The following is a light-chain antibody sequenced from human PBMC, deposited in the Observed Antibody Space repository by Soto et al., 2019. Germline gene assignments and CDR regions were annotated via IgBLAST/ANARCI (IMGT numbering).Light chain of an antibody. CDR1: QSISSY. CDR3: QQSYSTRFT. J-gene: IGKJ3*01. Sequence: DIQMTQSPSSLSASVGDRVTITCRASQSISSYLNWYQQKPGKAPKLLIYAASSLQSGFPSRFSGSGSGTDFTLTIRSLQPEDFATYYCQQSYSTRFTFGPGTKVDIK. CDR2: AAS. V-gene: IGKV1-39*01.